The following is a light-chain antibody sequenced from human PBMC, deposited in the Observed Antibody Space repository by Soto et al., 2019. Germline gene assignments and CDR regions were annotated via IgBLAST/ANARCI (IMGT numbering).Light chain of an antibody. CDR1: NSNIGGNY. V-gene: IGLV1-47*01. CDR2: RNN. CDR3: AAWDGSLRGWV. Sequence: QSVVTQPPSASGTPGQRVTISCSGSNSNIGGNYVYWFQQIPGTAPNLLIYRNNQWPSGVPDRFSGSKSGTSASLAISGLRSEDEADYYCAAWDGSLRGWVFGGGTKVTVL. J-gene: IGLJ3*02.